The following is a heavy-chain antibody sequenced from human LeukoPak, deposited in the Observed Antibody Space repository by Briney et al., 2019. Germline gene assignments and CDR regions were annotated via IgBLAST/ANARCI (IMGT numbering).Heavy chain of an antibody. J-gene: IGHJ4*02. V-gene: IGHV3-7*05. Sequence: GGSLRLSCAASGFTFSDDWMTWVRQAPGEGLEWVANIKQDGSEKYYVDSVKGRFTISRDNAKNSMYLQMNSLRAEDTAVYYCARDRNIAGASGYFDYWGQGTLVTVSS. CDR3: ARDRNIAGASGYFDY. CDR1: GFTFSDDW. CDR2: IKQDGSEK. D-gene: IGHD6-19*01.